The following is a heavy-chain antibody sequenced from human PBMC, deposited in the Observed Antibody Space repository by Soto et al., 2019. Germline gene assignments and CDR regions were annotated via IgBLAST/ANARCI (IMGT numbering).Heavy chain of an antibody. Sequence: GGSLRLSCAASGFTFSSYAMSWVRQAPGKGLEWVSAISGSGGSTYYADSVKGRFTISRDNSKNTLYLQMNSLRAEDTAVYYCAKTGYCSGGSCLRGRALSEYYFDYWGQGTLVTVSS. D-gene: IGHD2-15*01. CDR3: AKTGYCSGGSCLRGRALSEYYFDY. CDR2: ISGSGGST. CDR1: GFTFSSYA. J-gene: IGHJ4*02. V-gene: IGHV3-23*01.